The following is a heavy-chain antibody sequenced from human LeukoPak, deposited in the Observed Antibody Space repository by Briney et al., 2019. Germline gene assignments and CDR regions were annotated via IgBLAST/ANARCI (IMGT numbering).Heavy chain of an antibody. J-gene: IGHJ4*02. Sequence: ASVKVSCTASGYTFTSYAMHWVRQAPGQRLEWMGWINAGNGNTKYSQKFQGRVTITRDTSASTAYMELSSLRSEDTAVYYCARLGSHCSSTSCSSRVDYWGQGTLVTVSS. V-gene: IGHV1-3*01. CDR2: INAGNGNT. CDR1: GYTFTSYA. CDR3: ARLGSHCSSTSCSSRVDY. D-gene: IGHD2-2*01.